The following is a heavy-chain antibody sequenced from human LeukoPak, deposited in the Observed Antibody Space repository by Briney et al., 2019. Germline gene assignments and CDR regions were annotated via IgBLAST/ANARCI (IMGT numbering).Heavy chain of an antibody. CDR1: GFTFSDYY. CDR2: IRSRDTTI. J-gene: IGHJ4*02. Sequence: GGSLRLSCAASGFTFSDYYMSWIRQAPGKGLEWVSYIRSRDTTIYYADSVKGRFTISRDNAKNSLYLQMNSLRAGDTAVYYCARDRNYYGSGSYYMDYWGQGTLVTVSS. D-gene: IGHD3-10*01. V-gene: IGHV3-11*01. CDR3: ARDRNYYGSGSYYMDY.